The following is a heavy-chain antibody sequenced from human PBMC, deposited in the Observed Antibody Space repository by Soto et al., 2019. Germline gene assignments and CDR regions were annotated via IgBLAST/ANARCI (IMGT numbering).Heavy chain of an antibody. CDR1: GFTFNYYW. V-gene: IGHV3-74*01. CDR3: AMCNLGGFDL. Sequence: EVQLVESEGGLVQRGGSLRLSCAASGFTFNYYWMHWVRQAPGQGLMWVAHIQNDGSRTTYADSVKGRFTISRDNGKNTMYLQMNSLRAEDTAVYYCAMCNLGGFDLWGQGTTVTVSS. D-gene: IGHD4-4*01. J-gene: IGHJ3*01. CDR2: IQNDGSRT.